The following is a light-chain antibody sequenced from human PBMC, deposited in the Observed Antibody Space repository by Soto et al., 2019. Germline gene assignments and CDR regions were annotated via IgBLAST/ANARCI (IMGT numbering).Light chain of an antibody. CDR2: GAS. V-gene: IGKV3-20*01. Sequence: EIVSTQSPGTLSLSPGERATLSCRASQSVRSSYLAWYQQKPGQTPRLLIYGASSRATGIPDRFSGSGSGTDFTLTISRLEPEDFAVYYCQQYGSSPLTFGQGTKVEIK. J-gene: IGKJ1*01. CDR1: QSVRSSY. CDR3: QQYGSSPLT.